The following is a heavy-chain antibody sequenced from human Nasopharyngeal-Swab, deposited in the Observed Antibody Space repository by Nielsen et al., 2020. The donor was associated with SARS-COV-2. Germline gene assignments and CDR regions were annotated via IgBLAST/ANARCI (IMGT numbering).Heavy chain of an antibody. CDR2: INPSGGST. CDR3: AGDGRYGGNPRYGMDV. Sequence: ASVKVSCKASGYTFTSYYMHWVRQAPGQGLEWMGIINPSGGSTSYAQKFQGRVTMTRDTSTSTVYMELSSLRSEDTAVYYCAGDGRYGGNPRYGMDVWGQGTTVTVSS. D-gene: IGHD4-23*01. J-gene: IGHJ6*02. CDR1: GYTFTSYY. V-gene: IGHV1-46*01.